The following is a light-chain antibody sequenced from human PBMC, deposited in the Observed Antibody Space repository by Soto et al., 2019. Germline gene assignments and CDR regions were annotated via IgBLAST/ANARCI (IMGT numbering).Light chain of an antibody. CDR1: QSVRTY. CDR3: HQRSNWPPEGT. CDR2: DTS. J-gene: IGKJ1*01. Sequence: EIVLTQSPATLSLSPGERATLSCRASQSVRTYLVWYQQKPGQAPRLLIYDTSTRATGVPARFSGSGSGTDFTLTISSLEPEDFAVYYCHQRSNWPPEGTFGQGTKVDIK. V-gene: IGKV3-11*01.